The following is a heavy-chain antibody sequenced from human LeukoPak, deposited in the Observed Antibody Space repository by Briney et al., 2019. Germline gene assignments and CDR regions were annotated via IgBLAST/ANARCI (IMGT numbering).Heavy chain of an antibody. CDR1: GGSISSYY. CDR2: IYTSGST. J-gene: IGHJ5*02. CDR3: AREVVVGGPNWFDP. V-gene: IGHV4-4*07. D-gene: IGHD2-15*01. Sequence: PSETLSLSCTVAGGSISSYYWSWIRQPAGKGLELIGRIYTSGSTNYNPSLKSRVTMSVDTSKNQFSLKLSSVTAADTAVYYCAREVVVGGPNWFDPWGQGTLVTVSS.